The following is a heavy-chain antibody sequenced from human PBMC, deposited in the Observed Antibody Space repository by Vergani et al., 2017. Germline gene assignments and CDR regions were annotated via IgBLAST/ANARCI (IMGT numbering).Heavy chain of an antibody. CDR3: ARNPRPRCINSVCRYVFDV. D-gene: IGHD1-1*01. V-gene: IGHV3-64*01. CDR2: IGNYGGSI. CDR1: GFTFTYHG. J-gene: IGHJ3*01. Sequence: EVNLVESGGGLVHPGGSLRLACATSGFTFTYHGMYWVRQGPGKGLEFVSGIGNYGGSIQYGNSVKGRFIISRDNSKRTVFLQMGSLTTEDTGVYYCARNPRPRCINSVCRYVFDVWGHGTKVTVSS.